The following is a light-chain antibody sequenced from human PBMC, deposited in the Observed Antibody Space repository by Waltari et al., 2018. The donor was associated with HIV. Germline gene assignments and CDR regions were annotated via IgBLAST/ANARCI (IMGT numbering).Light chain of an antibody. CDR3: QQYNSDFYT. V-gene: IGKV1-5*03. CDR1: QNVARW. CDR2: KSS. Sequence: IQMTQSPSILSASVGDRVNLPCRASQNVARWLAWYQQRPGRAPKLLIHKSSTLDYGVPARFTGSGSGTNFTLTINSLHPDDFATYYCQQYNSDFYTFGLGTRLDLK. J-gene: IGKJ2*01.